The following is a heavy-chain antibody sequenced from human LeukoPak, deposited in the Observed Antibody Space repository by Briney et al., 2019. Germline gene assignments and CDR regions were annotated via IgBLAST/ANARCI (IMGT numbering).Heavy chain of an antibody. D-gene: IGHD1-14*01. Sequence: GGSLRLSCAASGLTFSSYSMNWVRQAPGKGLEWVSSISSSSSYIYYADSVKGRFTISRDNAKNSLYLQMNSLRAEDTAVYYCARDNRNAFDIWGQGTMVTVSS. CDR3: ARDNRNAFDI. CDR2: ISSSSSYI. CDR1: GLTFSSYS. V-gene: IGHV3-21*01. J-gene: IGHJ3*02.